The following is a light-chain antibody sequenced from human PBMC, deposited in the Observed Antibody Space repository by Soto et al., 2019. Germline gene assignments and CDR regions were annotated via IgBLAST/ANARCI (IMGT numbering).Light chain of an antibody. J-gene: IGLJ2*01. CDR2: MND. CDR3: ASWDDGRRGDVI. CDR1: TSNIGSNY. Sequence: QSVLTQAPSASGTPGQRVTISCSGSTSNIGSNYVYWYQQLPGTAPKLLIYMNDQRPSGVRDRFSGSKSGTSASLAIGGLRSEEEGDYYCASWDDGRRGDVIFGGGTKQSVL. V-gene: IGLV1-47*01.